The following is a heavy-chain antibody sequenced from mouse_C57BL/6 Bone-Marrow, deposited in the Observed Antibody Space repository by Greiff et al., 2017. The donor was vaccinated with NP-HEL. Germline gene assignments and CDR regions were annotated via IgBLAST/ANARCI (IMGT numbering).Heavy chain of an antibody. Sequence: EVQLVESGPELVKPGASVKISCKASGYSFTGYYMNWVKQSPEKSLEWIGEINPSTGGTTYNQKFKAKATLTVDKSSSTAYMQLKSLTSEDSAVYYCARRAGYPAWFAYWGQGTLVTVSA. CDR3: ARRAGYPAWFAY. V-gene: IGHV1-42*01. D-gene: IGHD2-14*01. CDR1: GYSFTGYY. J-gene: IGHJ3*01. CDR2: INPSTGGT.